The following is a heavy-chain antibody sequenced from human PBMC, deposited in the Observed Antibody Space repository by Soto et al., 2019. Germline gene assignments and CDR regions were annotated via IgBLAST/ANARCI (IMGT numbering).Heavy chain of an antibody. CDR3: ARGEYHPAIYYYYGMDV. CDR1: GGSFSGYY. D-gene: IGHD2-2*01. CDR2: INHSGST. Sequence: PSETLSLTCAVYGGSFSGYYWSWIRPPPGKGLEWIGEINHSGSTNYNPSLKSRVTISVDTSKNQFSLKLSSVTAADTAVYYCARGEYHPAIYYYYGMDVWGQGTTVTVSS. V-gene: IGHV4-34*01. J-gene: IGHJ6*02.